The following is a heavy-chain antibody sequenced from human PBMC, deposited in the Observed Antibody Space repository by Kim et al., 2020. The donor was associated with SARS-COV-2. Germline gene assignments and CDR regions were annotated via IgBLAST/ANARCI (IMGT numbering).Heavy chain of an antibody. CDR2: IIPIFGTA. CDR3: ARDVVRGMATSNSWPLRG. Sequence: SVKVSCKASGGTFSSYAISWVRQAPGQGLEWMGGIIPIFGTANYAQKFQGRVTITADESTSTAYMELSSLRSEDTAVYYCARDVVRGMATSNSWPLRGWGQGTLVTVSS. V-gene: IGHV1-69*13. D-gene: IGHD5-12*01. J-gene: IGHJ4*02. CDR1: GGTFSSYA.